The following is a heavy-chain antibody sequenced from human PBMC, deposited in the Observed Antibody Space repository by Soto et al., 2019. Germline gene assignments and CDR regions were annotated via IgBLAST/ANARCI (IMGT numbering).Heavy chain of an antibody. CDR3: VRDEPGLGMDS. CDR1: GFTFSNCW. CDR2: INSDGSDS. J-gene: IGHJ4*02. V-gene: IGHV3-74*01. D-gene: IGHD1-26*01. Sequence: EVQLVESGGGLVQPGGSLRLSCAASGFTFSNCWMHWVRQAPGKGLVWVSHINSDGSDSIHADSVKVRFTLSRGNAKNTLYLHMISLSAEDTDVYFCVRDEPGLGMDSWGLGTLVTVSS.